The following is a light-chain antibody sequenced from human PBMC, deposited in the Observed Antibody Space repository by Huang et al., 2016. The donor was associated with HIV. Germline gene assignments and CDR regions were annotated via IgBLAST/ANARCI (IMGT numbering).Light chain of an antibody. CDR3: QQYNDWPPT. CDR1: QSVSNY. CDR2: DAS. J-gene: IGKJ4*01. Sequence: EIVMTQSPATLSVSPGERATLSCRASQSVSNYLAWYQQKPGQAPRLLIYDASTGATGIPARFSGSGSGTEFTLTISSLQSEDSAVYYCQQYNDWPPTFGGGTKVEIK. V-gene: IGKV3-15*01.